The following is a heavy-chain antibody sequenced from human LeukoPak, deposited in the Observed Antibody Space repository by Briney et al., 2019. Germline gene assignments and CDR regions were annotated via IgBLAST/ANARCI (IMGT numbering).Heavy chain of an antibody. CDR2: INPNSGGT. J-gene: IGHJ6*02. Sequence: ASVKVSCKASGYIFTGYYMHWVRQAPGQGLEWMGRINPNSGGTNYAQKFQGRVAMTRDTSISTAYMELSRLRSDDTAVYYCARGPLSDSSGWIYGMDVWGQGTTVTVSS. CDR3: ARGPLSDSSGWIYGMDV. CDR1: GYIFTGYY. V-gene: IGHV1-2*06. D-gene: IGHD6-19*01.